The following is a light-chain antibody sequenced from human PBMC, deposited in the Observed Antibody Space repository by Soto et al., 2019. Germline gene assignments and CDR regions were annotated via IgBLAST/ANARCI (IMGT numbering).Light chain of an antibody. Sequence: EIVLTQSPATLSLSPGERATLSYRASQSVSSYLAWYQQKPGQAPRLLIYDASNRATGIPARFSGSGSGTDFPRTISSLEPEDFAVYYCRQRSNWPLTFGGGTKVEIK. CDR2: DAS. V-gene: IGKV3-11*01. CDR3: RQRSNWPLT. J-gene: IGKJ4*01. CDR1: QSVSSY.